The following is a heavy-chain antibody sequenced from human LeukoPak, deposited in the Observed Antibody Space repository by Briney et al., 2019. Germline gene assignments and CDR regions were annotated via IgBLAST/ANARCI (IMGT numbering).Heavy chain of an antibody. CDR1: GFTFSSYW. D-gene: IGHD3-10*01. CDR3: ATYGSGSGTFFDS. J-gene: IGHJ4*01. Sequence: GGSLRLSCAASGFTFSSYWMSWVRQAPEKGLEWLSYISHSGSTIYYADSVKGRFTISRDNAKNSLYLQMNSLRAEDTALYYCATYGSGSGTFFDSWGQGTLVTVSS. V-gene: IGHV3-48*04. CDR2: ISHSGSTI.